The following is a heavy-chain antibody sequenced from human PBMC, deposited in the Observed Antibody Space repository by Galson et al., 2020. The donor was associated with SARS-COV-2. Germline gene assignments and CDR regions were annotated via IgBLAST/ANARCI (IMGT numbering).Heavy chain of an antibody. Sequence: SETLSLTCAVYGGSFSGYYWSWIRQPPGKGLEWIGSLYSSGTANYNPSLKSRLTMSVDTPKNQFSLRLNSVTAADTAVYYCARGHHGSYSDYWSQGSLVTITS. J-gene: IGHJ4*02. CDR1: GGSFSGYY. CDR3: ARGHHGSYSDY. V-gene: IGHV4-34*01. D-gene: IGHD1-26*01. CDR2: LYSSGTA.